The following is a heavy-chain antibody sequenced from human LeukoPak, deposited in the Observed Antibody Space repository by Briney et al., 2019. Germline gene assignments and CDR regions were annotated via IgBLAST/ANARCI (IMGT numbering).Heavy chain of an antibody. D-gene: IGHD2-21*02. Sequence: PGGSLRLSCAASGFTIARKDMNWVRQAPGKGLDWVSLIYSAGGTSYADSLKGRFTTTKDNSKNTLYLQMNRLRLEDTAVYYCASSNCDGDCYLDYWGQGTLVTVSS. CDR3: ASSNCDGDCYLDY. V-gene: IGHV3-53*01. CDR2: IYSAGGT. CDR1: GFTIARKD. J-gene: IGHJ4*02.